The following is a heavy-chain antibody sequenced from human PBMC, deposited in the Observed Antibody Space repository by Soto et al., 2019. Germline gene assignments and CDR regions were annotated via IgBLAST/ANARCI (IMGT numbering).Heavy chain of an antibody. CDR1: GGSISSYY. V-gene: IGHV4-59*01. D-gene: IGHD3-10*01. Sequence: SETLSLTCTVSGGSISSYYWSWIRQPPGKGLKCIGYIYYSGSTNYNPSLKSRVSISVDTSKNQLSLKLSSVTAADSVVYYCARGGDYGSGSYYSYWGQGTLVTVSS. CDR3: ARGGDYGSGSYYSY. CDR2: IYYSGST. J-gene: IGHJ4*02.